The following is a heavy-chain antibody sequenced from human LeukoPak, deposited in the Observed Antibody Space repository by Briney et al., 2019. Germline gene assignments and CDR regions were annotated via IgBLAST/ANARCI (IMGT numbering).Heavy chain of an antibody. Sequence: GGSLRLSCAASGFTFSSYAMSWVRQAPGKGREWVSAISGSGGSTYYADSVKGRFTISRDNSKNTLYLQMNSPRAEDTAVYYCAKDYGDYVPVDYWGQGTLVTVSS. CDR2: ISGSGGST. CDR1: GFTFSSYA. CDR3: AKDYGDYVPVDY. J-gene: IGHJ4*02. D-gene: IGHD4-17*01. V-gene: IGHV3-23*01.